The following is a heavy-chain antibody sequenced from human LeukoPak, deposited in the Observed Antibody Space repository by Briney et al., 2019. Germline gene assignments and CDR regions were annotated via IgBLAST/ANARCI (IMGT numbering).Heavy chain of an antibody. J-gene: IGHJ4*02. V-gene: IGHV5-51*01. CDR3: AIGRGGQQLGDY. CDR1: EYSFPNYC. CDR2: IYPDDSDT. D-gene: IGHD6-13*01. Sequence: GESLKIFCKHSEYSFPNYCIGWVRQLPGKGLEWMGIIYPDDSDTRYSPSFQGQVTISADRSIRTAYLQWSSLKPSDTAMYYCAIGRGGQQLGDYWGQGTLVTVSS.